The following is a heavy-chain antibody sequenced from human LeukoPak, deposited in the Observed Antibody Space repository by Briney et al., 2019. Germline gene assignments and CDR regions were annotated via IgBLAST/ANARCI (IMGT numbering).Heavy chain of an antibody. CDR3: ARHLYDILTGYYPWWFDP. CDR1: GYSISSGYY. CDR2: IYHSGST. Sequence: SETLSLTCAVSGYSISSGYYWGWIRQPPGKGLEWIGSIYHSGSTYYNPSLKSRVTISVDTSKSQFSLKLSSVTAADTAVYYCARHLYDILTGYYPWWFDPWGQGTLVTVSS. J-gene: IGHJ5*02. V-gene: IGHV4-38-2*01. D-gene: IGHD3-9*01.